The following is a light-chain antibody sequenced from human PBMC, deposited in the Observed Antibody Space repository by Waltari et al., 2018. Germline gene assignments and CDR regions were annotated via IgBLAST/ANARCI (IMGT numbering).Light chain of an antibody. CDR1: QGISNY. V-gene: IGKV1-9*01. J-gene: IGKJ4*01. CDR3: QQLNSYPAT. Sequence: IHLTQSPSSLSASVGDIVTITCRASQGISNYLALYQQKSGKAPKLLIYTASTLQSGVPSRVSCRGSGTEFTLTISSLQTEDFATYYCQQLNSYPATFGGGTKVEIK. CDR2: TAS.